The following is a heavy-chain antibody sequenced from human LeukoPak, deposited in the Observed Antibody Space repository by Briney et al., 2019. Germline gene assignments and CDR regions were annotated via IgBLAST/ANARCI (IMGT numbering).Heavy chain of an antibody. J-gene: IGHJ4*02. CDR1: GFTFSSYA. CDR2: ISYDGSNK. CDR3: VAPRTPTWGTFDY. Sequence: GGSLRLSCAASGFTFSSYAMHWVRQAPGKGLEWVAVISYDGSNKYYADSVKGRFTISRDNSKNTLYLQMNSLRAEDTAVYYCVAPRTPTWGTFDYGAREPWSPSPQ. V-gene: IGHV3-30-3*01. D-gene: IGHD3-16*01.